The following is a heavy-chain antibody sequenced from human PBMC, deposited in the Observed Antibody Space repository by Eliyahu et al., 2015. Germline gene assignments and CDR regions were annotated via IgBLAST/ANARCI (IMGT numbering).Heavy chain of an antibody. J-gene: IGHJ4*02. CDR1: GFTFDDYA. Sequence: EVQLVESGGVVVQPGGSLRLSCEASGFTFDDYAMHWVRQAPGKGLEWVSLISWDGATTYYADSVKGRFTISRDNSKNSLYLQMNSLRTEDTALYYCAKERHSSGWSIDYWGQGTLVTVSS. CDR2: ISWDGATT. CDR3: AKERHSSGWSIDY. V-gene: IGHV3-43*01. D-gene: IGHD6-19*01.